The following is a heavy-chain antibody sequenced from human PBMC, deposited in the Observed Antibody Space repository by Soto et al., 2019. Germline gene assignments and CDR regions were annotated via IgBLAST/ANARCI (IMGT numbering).Heavy chain of an antibody. J-gene: IGHJ4*02. Sequence: EVQLLESGGGLVQPGGSLRLSCAASGFTFSSYAMSWVRQAPGKGLEWVSCIIASGGKTYYADSVKGLFTISRDNSRNTLYVQMNSLRAEDTAVYYCAKAIADTGGHFDYWGQGTLVTVSS. CDR3: AKAIADTGGHFDY. D-gene: IGHD6-25*01. CDR2: IIASGGKT. CDR1: GFTFSSYA. V-gene: IGHV3-23*01.